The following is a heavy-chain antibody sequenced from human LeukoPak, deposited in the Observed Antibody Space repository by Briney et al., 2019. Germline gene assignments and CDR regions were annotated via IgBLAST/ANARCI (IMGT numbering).Heavy chain of an antibody. CDR2: IYYSGST. D-gene: IGHD1-7*01. CDR3: ASNWNYPNYYYYYMDV. J-gene: IGHJ6*03. Sequence: PSETLSLTCTVSGGSISSYYWSWIRQPPGKGLEWIGYIYYSGSTNYNPSLKSRVTISVDTSKNQFSLKLSSVTAADTAVYYRASNWNYPNYYYYYMDVWGKGTTVTVSS. V-gene: IGHV4-59*01. CDR1: GGSISSYY.